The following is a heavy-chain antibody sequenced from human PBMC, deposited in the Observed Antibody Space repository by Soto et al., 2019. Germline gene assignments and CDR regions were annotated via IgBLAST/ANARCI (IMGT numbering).Heavy chain of an antibody. J-gene: IGHJ4*02. CDR2: TRNKANSYTT. CDR1: GFTFSDHY. V-gene: IGHV3-72*01. D-gene: IGHD1-26*01. Sequence: EVQLVESGGGLVQPGGSLRLSCAASGFTFSDHYMDWVRQAPGKGLEWVGRTRNKANSYTTEYAASVKGRFTISRDDSKTSRYLQMNSLKTEDTAVYYCARGEGGSYSPFDYWGQGTLVTVSS. CDR3: ARGEGGSYSPFDY.